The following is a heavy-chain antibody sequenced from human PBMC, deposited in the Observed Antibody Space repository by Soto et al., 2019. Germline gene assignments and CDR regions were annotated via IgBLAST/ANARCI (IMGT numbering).Heavy chain of an antibody. J-gene: IGHJ4*02. D-gene: IGHD3-3*01. CDR1: GFTFISYW. V-gene: IGHV3-74*01. CDR2: INSDGSST. CDR3: ARGKRITIFGVVTSYDY. Sequence: WGSLRLSCAASGFTFISYWMHFFRQSPFKGLVWVSRINSDGSSTSYADSVKGRFTISRDNAKNTLYLQMNSLRAEDTAVYYCARGKRITIFGVVTSYDYWGQGTLVTVSS.